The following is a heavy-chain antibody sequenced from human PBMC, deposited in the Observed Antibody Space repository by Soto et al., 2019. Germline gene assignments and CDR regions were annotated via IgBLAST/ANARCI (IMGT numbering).Heavy chain of an antibody. D-gene: IGHD3-3*01. J-gene: IGHJ4*02. CDR1: EGTFNIYA. V-gene: IGHV1-69*06. Sequence: QVQLAQSGAEVKKPGSSVKVSCKASEGTFNIYAISWVRQAPGQGLEWMGGFSPVFGTPSYAQKFRGRVTITADKSTSIAFMELSSMSSEETAVYYGARGLYSVFWIGCSFFDYWGQETLVTVSS. CDR3: ARGLYSVFWIGCSFFDY. CDR2: FSPVFGTP.